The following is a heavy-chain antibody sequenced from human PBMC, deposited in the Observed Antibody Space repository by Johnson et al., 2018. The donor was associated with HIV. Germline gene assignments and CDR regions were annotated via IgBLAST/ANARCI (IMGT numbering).Heavy chain of an antibody. CDR2: ISYDGSNK. V-gene: IGHV3-30-3*01. CDR1: GFTFSSYA. D-gene: IGHD4-17*01. CDR3: ARGMTTVTNHDAFDI. J-gene: IGHJ3*02. Sequence: QVQLVESGGGVVQPGRSLRLSCAASGFTFSSYAMHWVRQAPGKGLEWVAVISYDGSNKYYADSVKGRFTISRDNSKNTLYLQMKSLRAEDTAVYYCARGMTTVTNHDAFDIWGQGTMVTVSS.